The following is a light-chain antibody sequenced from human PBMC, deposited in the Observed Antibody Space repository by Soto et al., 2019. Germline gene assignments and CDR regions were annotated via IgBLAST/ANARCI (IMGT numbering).Light chain of an antibody. CDR2: WAS. Sequence: DIVMTQSPDSLAVSLGERATINCKSSQSLFYSPNNKNYLAWYQQKPGQPPKLLIYWASTRYSGVPDRFSGSGSGTDFTLTISSLQAEDVAVYYCQQYSSPPRTFGQGTKLEIK. CDR1: QSLFYSPNNKNY. V-gene: IGKV4-1*01. CDR3: QQYSSPPRT. J-gene: IGKJ2*01.